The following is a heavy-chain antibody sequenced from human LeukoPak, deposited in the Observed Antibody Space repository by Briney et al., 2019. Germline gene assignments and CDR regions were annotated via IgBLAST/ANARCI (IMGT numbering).Heavy chain of an antibody. CDR2: ISYDGSNK. J-gene: IGHJ4*02. V-gene: IGHV3-30*18. CDR3: AKGRPIVVVVAPTLDY. Sequence: GGSLRLSCAASGFTFSSYGMHWVRQAPGKGLEWVAVISYDGSNKYYADSVKGRFTISRDNSKNTLYLQMNSLRAEDTAVYYCAKGRPIVVVVAPTLDYWGQGTLVTVPS. CDR1: GFTFSSYG. D-gene: IGHD2-15*01.